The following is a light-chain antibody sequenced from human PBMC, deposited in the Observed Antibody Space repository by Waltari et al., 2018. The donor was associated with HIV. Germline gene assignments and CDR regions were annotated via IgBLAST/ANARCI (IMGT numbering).Light chain of an antibody. CDR1: SRDVGGYND. V-gene: IGLV2-14*03. Sequence: QSALTQPASVSGSPGQSITISCTGTSRDVGGYNDVSWYQHHPGKAPKLLIYDVSNRPSVVSNRFSVSKSGNTASLTISGLQAEDEADYYCNSYTTSSTLHVVFGGGTKLTVL. J-gene: IGLJ2*01. CDR3: NSYTTSSTLHVV. CDR2: DVS.